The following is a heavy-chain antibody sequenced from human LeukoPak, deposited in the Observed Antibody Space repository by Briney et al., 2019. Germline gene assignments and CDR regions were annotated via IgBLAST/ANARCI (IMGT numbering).Heavy chain of an antibody. D-gene: IGHD4-23*01. CDR1: GYSFTRYG. CDR2: ISAYNGNT. J-gene: IGHJ3*02. V-gene: IGHV1-18*01. Sequence: ASVKVSCKASGYSFTRYGISWVRQAPGQGLEWMGWISAYNGNTNYAQKLQGRVTMTTDTSTSTAYMELRSLRSDNTAVYYCARDRVPVVTPSDAFDIWGQGTMVTVSS. CDR3: ARDRVPVVTPSDAFDI.